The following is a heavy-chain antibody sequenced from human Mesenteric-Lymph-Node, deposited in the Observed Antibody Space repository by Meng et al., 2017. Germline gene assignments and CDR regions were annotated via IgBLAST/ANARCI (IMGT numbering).Heavy chain of an antibody. Sequence: QVQLVQSGAEVQKPGASVKVSCKASGYTFPVYYMHWVRQAPGQGLEWMGRINPHTGGINYAQEFQGRVAMTRDTSISTAYMELSRLRTDDTAVYYCAKIGSNHQFDLWGQGTLVTVSS. CDR3: AKIGSNHQFDL. D-gene: IGHD4-11*01. V-gene: IGHV1-2*06. CDR1: GYTFPVYY. CDR2: INPHTGGI. J-gene: IGHJ4*02.